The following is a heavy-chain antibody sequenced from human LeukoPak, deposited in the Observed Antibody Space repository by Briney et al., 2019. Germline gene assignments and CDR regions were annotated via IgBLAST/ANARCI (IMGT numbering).Heavy chain of an antibody. J-gene: IGHJ4*02. CDR1: GFTFDDYD. CDR2: ISWNSGSI. V-gene: IGHV3-9*01. D-gene: IGHD5-18*01. CDR3: AKALRGYRGFDY. Sequence: GGSLRLSCAASGFTFDDYDKHWVRQAPGKGLEWVSGISWNSGSIGYADSVKGRFTISRDNAKNSLYLQMNSLRAEDTALYYCAKALRGYRGFDYWGQGTLVTVSS.